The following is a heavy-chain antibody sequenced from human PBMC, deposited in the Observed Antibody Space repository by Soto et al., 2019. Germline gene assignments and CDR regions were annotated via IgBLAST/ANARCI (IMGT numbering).Heavy chain of an antibody. Sequence: GGSLRLSCAASGFPFSSYDMHWVRQATGKGLEWVSAIGTAGDTYYPGSVKGRFTISRENAKNSLYLQMNSLRAEDTAVYYCARGPPSGYCSGGSCYYTWGQGTLVTVSS. D-gene: IGHD2-15*01. J-gene: IGHJ5*02. CDR2: IGTAGDT. CDR1: GFPFSSYD. CDR3: ARGPPSGYCSGGSCYYT. V-gene: IGHV3-13*01.